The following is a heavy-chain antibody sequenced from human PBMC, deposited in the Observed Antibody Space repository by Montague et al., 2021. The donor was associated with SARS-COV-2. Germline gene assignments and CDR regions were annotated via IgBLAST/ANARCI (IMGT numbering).Heavy chain of an antibody. V-gene: IGHV4-4*07. CDR2: IYSSGST. CDR3: ARDYSHCSGGSCVFDY. J-gene: IGHJ4*02. CDR1: GGSISNYY. Sequence: SETLSLTSTVSGGSISNYYWSWIRQPAGKGLEWIGRIYSSGSTNYNPSLKSRISMSVDTSKNQFSLKLSSVTAADTAIYYCARDYSHCSGGSCVFDYWGQGTLVTVSS. D-gene: IGHD2-15*01.